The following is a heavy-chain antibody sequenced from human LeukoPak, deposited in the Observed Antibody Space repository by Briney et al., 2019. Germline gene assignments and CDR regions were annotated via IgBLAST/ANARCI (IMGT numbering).Heavy chain of an antibody. V-gene: IGHV3-74*01. Sequence: GGSLTLSCAASGFSISSFWMHWVRQAPGKGLVWVSRVNGEGGYRNYADSVKGLFTISRDNARNTLYLQMHSLRAEDTAVYYCVRDGDDYNFDYWGQGSLVTVSS. CDR3: VRDGDDYNFDY. CDR2: VNGEGGYR. D-gene: IGHD5-24*01. CDR1: GFSISSFW. J-gene: IGHJ4*02.